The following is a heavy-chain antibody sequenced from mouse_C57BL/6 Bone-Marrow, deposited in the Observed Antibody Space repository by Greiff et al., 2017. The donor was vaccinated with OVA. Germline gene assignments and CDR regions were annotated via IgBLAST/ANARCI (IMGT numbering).Heavy chain of an antibody. D-gene: IGHD2-2*01. Sequence: DVKLVESGGDLVKPGGSLKLSCAASGFTFSSYGMSWVRQTPDKRLEWVATISSGGSYTYYPDSVKGRFTISRDNAKNTLYLQMSSLKSEDTAMYYCARRMVTTGNYYAMDYWGQGTSVTVSS. J-gene: IGHJ4*01. CDR1: GFTFSSYG. CDR2: ISSGGSYT. V-gene: IGHV5-6*02. CDR3: ARRMVTTGNYYAMDY.